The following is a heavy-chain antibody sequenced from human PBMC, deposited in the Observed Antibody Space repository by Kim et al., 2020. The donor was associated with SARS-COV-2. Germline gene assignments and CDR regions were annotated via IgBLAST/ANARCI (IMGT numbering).Heavy chain of an antibody. Sequence: ASVKVSCKASGYTFTSYGISWVRQAPGQGLEWMGWISAYNGNTNYAQKLQGRVTMTTDTSTSTAYMELRSLRSDDTAVYYCARVSRVWSLNYYFDYWGQGTLVTVSS. CDR3: ARVSRVWSLNYYFDY. V-gene: IGHV1-18*01. D-gene: IGHD3-3*01. CDR2: ISAYNGNT. J-gene: IGHJ4*02. CDR1: GYTFTSYG.